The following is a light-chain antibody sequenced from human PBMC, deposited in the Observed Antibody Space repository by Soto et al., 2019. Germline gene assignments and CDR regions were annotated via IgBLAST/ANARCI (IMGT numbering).Light chain of an antibody. Sequence: DIQMTQSPSSLSASIGDIVTITCQASQGISNYLNWYQQKPGKAPTLLIYDASNLETGVPSRFSGSGSGTHFIFTISSLQPEDIATYYCQQYDNRPLTFGGGTKVEIK. CDR1: QGISNY. J-gene: IGKJ4*01. CDR2: DAS. CDR3: QQYDNRPLT. V-gene: IGKV1-33*01.